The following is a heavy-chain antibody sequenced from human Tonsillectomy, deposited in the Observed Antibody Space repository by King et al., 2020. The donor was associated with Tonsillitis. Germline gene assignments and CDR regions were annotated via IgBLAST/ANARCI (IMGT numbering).Heavy chain of an antibody. J-gene: IGHJ4*02. Sequence: VQLVESGGGLVKPGGSLRLSCAASGFTFRSYTMHWVRQAPGKGLEWVSSISSGSSYIHYADSVKGRFTISRDNAKNSLSLQMNSLRAEDTAVYYCARVTYDILTGYYIDYFDKWGQGTLVTVSS. V-gene: IGHV3-21*01. D-gene: IGHD3-9*01. CDR1: GFTFRSYT. CDR2: ISSGSSYI. CDR3: ARVTYDILTGYYIDYFDK.